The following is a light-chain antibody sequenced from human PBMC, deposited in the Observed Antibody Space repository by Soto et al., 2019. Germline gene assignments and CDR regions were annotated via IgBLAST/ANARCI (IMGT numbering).Light chain of an antibody. CDR3: QQYNSYPWT. CDR2: KAS. CDR1: QSISSR. J-gene: IGKJ1*01. Sequence: DIQMTQSPSTLSASVGDRATITCRASQSISSRLAWYQQKPGKAPKLLIYKASSLESGVPSRFSGSGSGTEFTLTFSSLQPDDFATYYCQQYNSYPWTFGQGTKVEIK. V-gene: IGKV1-5*03.